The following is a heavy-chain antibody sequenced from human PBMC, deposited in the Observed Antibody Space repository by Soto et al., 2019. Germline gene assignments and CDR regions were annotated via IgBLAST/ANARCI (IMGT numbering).Heavy chain of an antibody. V-gene: IGHV3-30-3*01. Sequence: XXSLRLSCAASGFTFSSYAMHWVLQAPGKGLEWVAFISYDVSNKYYADSVKGRFTISRDNSKNTLYLQMNSLRAEDTAVYYCARDLGSSWYVKWFDPWGQGTLVTVSS. D-gene: IGHD6-13*01. CDR1: GFTFSSYA. CDR3: ARDLGSSWYVKWFDP. CDR2: ISYDVSNK. J-gene: IGHJ5*02.